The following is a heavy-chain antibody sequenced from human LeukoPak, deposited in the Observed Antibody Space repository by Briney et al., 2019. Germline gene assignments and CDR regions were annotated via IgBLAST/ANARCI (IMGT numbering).Heavy chain of an antibody. CDR3: ARSTSLGYWFDP. J-gene: IGHJ5*02. Sequence: SVKVSCKASGGTFSSYAISWVRQAPGQGLEWMGGIIPIFGTANYAQKFQGRVTITADKSTSTAYMELSSLRPEDTAVYYCARSTSLGYWFDPLGPGNPGHRLL. CDR2: IIPIFGTA. CDR1: GGTFSSYA. D-gene: IGHD2-2*01. V-gene: IGHV1-69*06.